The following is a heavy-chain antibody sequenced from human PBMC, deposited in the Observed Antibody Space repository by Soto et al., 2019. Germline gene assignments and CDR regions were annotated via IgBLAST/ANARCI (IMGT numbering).Heavy chain of an antibody. CDR2: ISGSSSYI. D-gene: IGHD3-9*01. V-gene: IGHV3-21*01. Sequence: GGSLRLSCVVSGFRFSDYTMNWVRQAPGKGLEWLSSISGSSSYIYYADSVKGRFTISRDNAQNSLYLHMDSLRAEDTAVYFCAGSAVLRYFAVYWGQGTLVTVSS. CDR3: AGSAVLRYFAVY. J-gene: IGHJ4*02. CDR1: GFRFSDYT.